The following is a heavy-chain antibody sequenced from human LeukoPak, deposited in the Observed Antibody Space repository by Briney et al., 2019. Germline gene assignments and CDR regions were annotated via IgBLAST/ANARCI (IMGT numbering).Heavy chain of an antibody. V-gene: IGHV1-69*05. CDR1: GYTFTSYG. CDR2: IIPIFGTA. J-gene: IGHJ4*02. Sequence: ASVKVSCKASGYTFTSYGISWVRQAPGQGLEWMGRIIPIFGTANYAQKFQGRVTITTDESTSTAYMELSSLRSEDTAVYYCARDIVATIFSPFDYWGQGTLVTVSS. D-gene: IGHD5-12*01. CDR3: ARDIVATIFSPFDY.